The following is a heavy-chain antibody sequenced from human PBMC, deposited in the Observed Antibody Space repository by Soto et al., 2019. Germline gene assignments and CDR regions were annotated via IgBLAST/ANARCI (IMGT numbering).Heavy chain of an antibody. J-gene: IGHJ4*02. CDR2: IDPSDSFT. V-gene: IGHV5-10-1*01. CDR1: GYSFTSYC. D-gene: IGHD6-13*01. CDR3: AIWASSWSQY. Sequence: GASLKISCKGSGYSFTSYCIDWVRQMPGKGLEWMGRIDPSDSFTNYSPSFQGHVTMSVDKSISTAYLQWSSLKASDTAMYYCAIWASSWSQYWGQGTLVTVSS.